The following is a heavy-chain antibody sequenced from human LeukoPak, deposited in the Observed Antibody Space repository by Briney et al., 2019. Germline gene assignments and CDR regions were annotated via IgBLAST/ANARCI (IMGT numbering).Heavy chain of an antibody. J-gene: IGHJ4*02. CDR3: GKALTGTTGILLDY. CDR1: GFSISSYA. Sequence: PGGSLRLSCAASGFSISSYAMSWVRQAPGKGLEWVSTIRGGGRTFYADSVKGRFTISRDDSENTLFLQMDSLRAEDTAVFYCGKALTGTTGILLDYWGQGTLVTVSS. V-gene: IGHV3-23*01. CDR2: IRGGGRT. D-gene: IGHD1-20*01.